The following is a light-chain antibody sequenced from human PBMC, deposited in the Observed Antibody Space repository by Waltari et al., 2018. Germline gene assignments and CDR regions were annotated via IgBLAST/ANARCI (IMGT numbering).Light chain of an antibody. Sequence: QSALTQPASVSGSPGQSITISCTGTSSDVGFYNYVSWYQQHPRKAPKLMVYDVSGRPSVVSNRFSGSKSGNTASLTISGLQAEDEADYYCNSYAGSSSWVFGGGTKLTVL. V-gene: IGLV2-14*01. J-gene: IGLJ3*02. CDR2: DVS. CDR1: SSDVGFYNY. CDR3: NSYAGSSSWV.